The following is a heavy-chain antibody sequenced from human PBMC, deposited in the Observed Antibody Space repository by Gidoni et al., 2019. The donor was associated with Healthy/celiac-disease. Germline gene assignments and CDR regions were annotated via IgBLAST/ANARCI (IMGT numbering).Heavy chain of an antibody. CDR1: VYSFTSYW. Sequence: EVQLVQSGAEVKKPGESLKISCKGSVYSFTSYWIGWVRQMHGNGLEWLGIIYPGDADTRYSPSCQGKFTISADKSISTAYLQWSSLKASETAMYYWARRGGMYYCDYWGQGTLATVSA. V-gene: IGHV5-51*01. J-gene: IGHJ4*02. CDR3: ARRGGMYYCDY. D-gene: IGHD1-1*01. CDR2: IYPGDADT.